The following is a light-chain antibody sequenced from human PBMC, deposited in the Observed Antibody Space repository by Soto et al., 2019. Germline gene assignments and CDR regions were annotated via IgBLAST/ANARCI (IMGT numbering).Light chain of an antibody. J-gene: IGLJ1*01. CDR2: DVS. CDR3: SSYTTSSTYV. CDR1: ISDVGGYDY. V-gene: IGLV2-14*01. Sequence: QSALTQPASVSGSPGQSITISCTGTISDVGGYDYVSWYQQHPGKAPKLMIYDVSNRPSGVSNRFSGSKSGNTASLTISGLQVDDEADYYCSSYTTSSTYVFGTGTKLTV.